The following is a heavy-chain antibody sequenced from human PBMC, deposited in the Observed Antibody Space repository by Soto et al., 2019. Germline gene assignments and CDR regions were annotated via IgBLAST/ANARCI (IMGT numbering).Heavy chain of an antibody. D-gene: IGHD6-19*01. Sequence: EVQLMESGGDLVQPGGSLRLSCVASGFDVTNKYISWVRQAPGKGLEWVSVIYSGGSTYYTDSVKGRFTMSRDNSKNTLYLQMNSLRVEDTAVYYCARDVRSSGWYFGFDSWGQGTLVTVSS. CDR2: IYSGGST. CDR1: GFDVTNKY. CDR3: ARDVRSSGWYFGFDS. J-gene: IGHJ4*02. V-gene: IGHV3-66*01.